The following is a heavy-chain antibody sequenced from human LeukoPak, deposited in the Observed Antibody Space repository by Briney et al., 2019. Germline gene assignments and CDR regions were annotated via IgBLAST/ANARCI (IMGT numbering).Heavy chain of an antibody. CDR3: AKGGKWDVTPFDY. D-gene: IGHD1-26*01. J-gene: IGHJ4*02. CDR2: ISGGGGST. Sequence: GGSLRLSCAASGFTVNSNYIHWVRQAPGKGLEWVSTISGGGGSTYYADSVKGRFTISRDNSKNTLYLQVNSLRAEDTAVYYCAKGGKWDVTPFDYWGQGTLVTVSS. V-gene: IGHV3-23*01. CDR1: GFTVNSNY.